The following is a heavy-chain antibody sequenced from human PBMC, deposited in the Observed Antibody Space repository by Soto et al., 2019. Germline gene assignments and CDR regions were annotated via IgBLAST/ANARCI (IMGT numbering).Heavy chain of an antibody. V-gene: IGHV1-18*04. D-gene: IGHD3-22*01. Sequence: ASLKVSCKASGYTFTSYGISWVRQAPGQGLEWMGWINPNSGNKNYAQKFQGRVTMTRDTSITTAYMEVRRLRYDDTAVYYFASSRKYYYASSGNDAFDVWGQGTMVTVSS. CDR3: ASSRKYYYASSGNDAFDV. CDR1: GYTFTSYG. CDR2: INPNSGNK. J-gene: IGHJ3*01.